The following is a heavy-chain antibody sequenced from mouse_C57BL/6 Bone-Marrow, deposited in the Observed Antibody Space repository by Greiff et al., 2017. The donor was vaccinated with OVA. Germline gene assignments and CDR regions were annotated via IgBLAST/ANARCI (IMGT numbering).Heavy chain of an antibody. CDR1: GYTFTDYY. CDR2: INPYNGGT. D-gene: IGHD1-1*01. J-gene: IGHJ2*01. Sequence: VQLQQSGPVLVKPGASVKMSCKASGYTFTDYYMNWVKQRHGTSLEWIGVINPYNGGTSYNQKFKGKATLTVDKSSSTAYMELNSRTSEDSAVYDCARGGSFFDYWGQGTTLTVSS. CDR3: ARGGSFFDY. V-gene: IGHV1-19*01.